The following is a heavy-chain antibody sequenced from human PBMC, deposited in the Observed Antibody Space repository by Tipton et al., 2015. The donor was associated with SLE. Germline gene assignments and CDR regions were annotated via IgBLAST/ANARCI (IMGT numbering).Heavy chain of an antibody. V-gene: IGHV3-23*01. CDR2: ISGSGGGR. CDR3: AKGPIMYTYDRSGYEFYD. Sequence: SLRLSCAASGFTFTSFAMNWVRQAPGKGLKWVSSISGSGGGRYYADSVKGRFTISRDTSKNTLYLQMNSLRVDDTAVYYCAKGPIMYTYDRSGYEFYDWGQGTLVTVSS. D-gene: IGHD3-22*01. J-gene: IGHJ4*02. CDR1: GFTFTSFA.